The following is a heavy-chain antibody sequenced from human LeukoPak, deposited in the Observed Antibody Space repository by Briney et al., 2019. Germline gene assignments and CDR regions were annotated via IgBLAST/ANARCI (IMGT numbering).Heavy chain of an antibody. CDR2: INPNSGGT. D-gene: IGHD2-2*02. CDR1: GYTFTDYY. Sequence: ASVNVSCKASGYTFTDYYMDWVRQAPGQGLEWMGRINPNSGGTNYAQKFQGRVTVTRDTSISTAYMELSRLRSDDTAVYYCARGYCSTTSCYISDPWGQGTLVTVSS. J-gene: IGHJ5*02. CDR3: ARGYCSTTSCYISDP. V-gene: IGHV1-2*06.